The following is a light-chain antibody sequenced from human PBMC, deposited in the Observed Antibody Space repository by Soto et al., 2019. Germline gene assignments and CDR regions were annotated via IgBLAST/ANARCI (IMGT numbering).Light chain of an antibody. CDR2: GAS. CDR1: QSVTRSY. V-gene: IGKV3-20*01. J-gene: IGKJ1*01. Sequence: EIVLTQSPGTLSLSPGEGATLSCRASQSVTRSYLAWYQQKPGQAPRLLIYGASIRATGIPDRFSGSGSGTDFTLTISRLEPEDFAVYYCQQYGSSRTFGQATKVEIK. CDR3: QQYGSSRT.